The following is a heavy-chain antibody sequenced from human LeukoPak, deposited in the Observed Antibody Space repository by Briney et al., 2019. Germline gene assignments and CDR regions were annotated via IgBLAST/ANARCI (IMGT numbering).Heavy chain of an antibody. V-gene: IGHV3-23*01. J-gene: IGHJ4*02. D-gene: IGHD3-9*01. CDR2: ISGSGGST. Sequence: SGGSLTLSCAASGFTFSSYAVSWVRQAPGKGLEWVSAISGSGGSTYYADSVKGRFTISRDNSKNTLYLQMNSLRAEDTAVYYCAKDQADDIANWGQGTLVTVSS. CDR1: GFTFSSYA. CDR3: AKDQADDIAN.